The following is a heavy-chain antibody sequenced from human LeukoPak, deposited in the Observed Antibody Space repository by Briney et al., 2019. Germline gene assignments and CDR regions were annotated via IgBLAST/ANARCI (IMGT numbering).Heavy chain of an antibody. J-gene: IGHJ5*02. CDR1: GGTFSSYA. CDR2: IIPIFGTV. Sequence: SVKVSCKASGGTFSSYAISWLRQAPGQGLEWMGGIIPIFGTVNYAQKFQGRVTITADESTSTAYMELSSLRSEDTAVYYCAREGDYYGSGSYYNVWFDPWGQGTLVTVSS. D-gene: IGHD3-10*01. CDR3: AREGDYYGSGSYYNVWFDP. V-gene: IGHV1-69*13.